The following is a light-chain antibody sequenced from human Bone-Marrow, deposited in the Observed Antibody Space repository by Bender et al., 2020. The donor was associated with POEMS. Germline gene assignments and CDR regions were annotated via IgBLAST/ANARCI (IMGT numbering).Light chain of an antibody. CDR2: DDN. CDR1: NIRSFS. Sequence: AASITCGGNNIRSFSVHWYQQKPGPAPVLVVYDDNHRPSGIPERFSGSISGNTATLTISRVEAGDEADYYCQVWDSGSDHVVFGGGTKLTVL. J-gene: IGLJ2*01. CDR3: QVWDSGSDHVV. V-gene: IGLV3-21*02.